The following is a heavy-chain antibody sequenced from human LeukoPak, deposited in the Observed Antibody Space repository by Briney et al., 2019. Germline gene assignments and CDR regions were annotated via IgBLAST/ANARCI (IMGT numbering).Heavy chain of an antibody. CDR2: ISGSGGST. J-gene: IGHJ4*02. D-gene: IGHD6-13*01. V-gene: IGHV3-23*01. CDR1: GFTFSSYA. Sequence: AGGSLRLSCAASGFTFSSYAMSWVRQAPGKGLEWVSVISGSGGSTYYADSVKGRFTISRDNSKNTLYLQMNSLRTEDTALYFCAKVYVGSWYAYDHWGQGTLVTVSS. CDR3: AKVYVGSWYAYDH.